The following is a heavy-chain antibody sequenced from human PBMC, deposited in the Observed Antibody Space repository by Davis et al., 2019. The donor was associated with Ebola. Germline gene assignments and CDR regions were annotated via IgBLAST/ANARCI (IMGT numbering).Heavy chain of an antibody. V-gene: IGHV4-39*01. J-gene: IGHJ4*02. CDR3: ARHSGGNYYDSSGYYRRLYYFDY. CDR1: GGSISSSSYS. Sequence: SETLSLTCTVSGGSISSSSYSWGWIRQPPGKGLEWIGSIYYSGSTYYNTSLKSRVTISVDTSKNQFSLKLSSVTAADTAVYYCARHSGGNYYDSSGYYRRLYYFDYWGQGTLVTVSS. D-gene: IGHD3-22*01. CDR2: IYYSGST.